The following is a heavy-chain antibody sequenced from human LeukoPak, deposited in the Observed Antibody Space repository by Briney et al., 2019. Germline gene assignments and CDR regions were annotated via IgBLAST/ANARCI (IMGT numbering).Heavy chain of an antibody. Sequence: SPQTLSLTCTVSGGSISSGGYYWSWIRQHPGKGLEWIGYIYYSGSTYYNPSLKSRVTISVDTSKNQFSLKLSSVTAADTAVYYCARVVSGGQHFDYWGQGTLVTVSS. CDR3: ARVVSGGQHFDY. D-gene: IGHD3-10*01. V-gene: IGHV4-31*03. CDR1: GGSISSGGYY. CDR2: IYYSGST. J-gene: IGHJ4*02.